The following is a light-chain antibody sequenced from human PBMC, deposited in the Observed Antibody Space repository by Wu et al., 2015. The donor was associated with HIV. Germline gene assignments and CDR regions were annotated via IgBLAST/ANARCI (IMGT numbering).Light chain of an antibody. V-gene: IGKV1-39*01. CDR2: AAS. CDR1: QTISNL. Sequence: DIHLTQSPSSLSASIGDRVTITCRASQTISNLLSWYQQKPGKAPRLLINAASNLHSGVPSRFSGRGSGAEFTLTIASLQPEDVATYYCQQSFSNFWTFGQGTKVGV. J-gene: IGKJ1*01. CDR3: QQSFSNFWT.